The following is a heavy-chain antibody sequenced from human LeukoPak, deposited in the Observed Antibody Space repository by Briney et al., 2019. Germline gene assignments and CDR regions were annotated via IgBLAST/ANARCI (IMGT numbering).Heavy chain of an antibody. Sequence: PSETLSLTCTVSGGSISSGSYYWSWIRQPAGKGLEWIGRIYTSGSTNYNPSLKSRVTISVDTSKNQFSLKLSSVTAADTAVYYCARVGQEDWFDPWGQGTLVTVSS. J-gene: IGHJ5*02. CDR2: IYTSGST. V-gene: IGHV4-61*02. CDR3: ARVGQEDWFDP. CDR1: GGSISSGSYY.